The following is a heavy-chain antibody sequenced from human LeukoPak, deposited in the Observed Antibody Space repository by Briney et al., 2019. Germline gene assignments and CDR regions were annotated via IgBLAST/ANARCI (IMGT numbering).Heavy chain of an antibody. D-gene: IGHD6-19*01. J-gene: IGHJ3*02. CDR2: ISAYNGNT. V-gene: IGHV1-18*04. CDR3: ARDRQWLVQGLAAFDI. Sequence: ASLKVSCKASGYTFTGHYMHWVRQAPGQGLEWMGWISAYNGNTNYAQKLQGRVTMTTDTSTSTAYMELRSLRSDDTAVYYCARDRQWLVQGLAAFDIWGQGTMVTVSS. CDR1: GYTFTGHY.